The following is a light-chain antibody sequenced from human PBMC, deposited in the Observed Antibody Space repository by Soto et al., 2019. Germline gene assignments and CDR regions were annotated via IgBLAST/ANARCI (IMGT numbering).Light chain of an antibody. CDR2: GAS. V-gene: IGKV3-20*01. J-gene: IGKJ5*01. Sequence: EIVLTQSPVTLSLXPXXXXTXXXRASQSVSSSLAWYQQKTGQAPRLLISGASSRATGIPDRFSGSGSETDFTLTISRLEPEDFALYYCQQYGSSPITFGQGTRLEIK. CDR1: QSVSSS. CDR3: QQYGSSPIT.